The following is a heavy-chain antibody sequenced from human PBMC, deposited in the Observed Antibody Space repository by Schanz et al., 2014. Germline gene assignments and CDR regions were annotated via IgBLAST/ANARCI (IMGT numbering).Heavy chain of an antibody. J-gene: IGHJ4*02. CDR3: TKDKSQIAVAGHFDL. CDR2: ISSGGGST. CDR1: GFNFNNFA. D-gene: IGHD6-19*01. Sequence: EVQLLESGGGLVQPGGSLRLSCAASGFNFNNFAMTWVRQAPGKGLEWVSSISSGGGSTYYADSVKGRFTISRDNAENTLFLQMNSLRVEDTALYYCTKDKSQIAVAGHFDLWGQGTLVTVSS. V-gene: IGHV3-23*01.